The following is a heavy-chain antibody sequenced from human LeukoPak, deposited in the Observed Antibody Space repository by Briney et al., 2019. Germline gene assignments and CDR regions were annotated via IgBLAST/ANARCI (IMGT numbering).Heavy chain of an antibody. CDR1: GYTFIGYY. D-gene: IGHD6-19*01. Sequence: GASVKVSCKASGYTFIGYYMHWVRQAAGQGLEWMGWMNPNSGNTGYAQKFQGRVTITRNTSISTAYMELSSLRSEDTAVYYCARDSSGWYHWFDPWGQGTLVTVSS. CDR2: MNPNSGNT. CDR3: ARDSSGWYHWFDP. V-gene: IGHV1-8*03. J-gene: IGHJ5*02.